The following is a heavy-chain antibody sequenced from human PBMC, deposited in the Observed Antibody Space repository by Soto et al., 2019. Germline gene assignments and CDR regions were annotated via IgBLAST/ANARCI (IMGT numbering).Heavy chain of an antibody. CDR1: GGTFSSYA. CDR3: AHGDVTYLFDY. V-gene: IGHV1-69*06. CDR2: IIPIFGTA. D-gene: IGHD2-21*02. Sequence: SVKVSCKASGGTFSSYAISWVRQAPGQGLEWMGGIIPIFGTANYAQKFQGRVTITADKSTSTAYMELSSLRSEDMAVYYCAHGDVTYLFDYWGQGTLVTVSS. J-gene: IGHJ4*02.